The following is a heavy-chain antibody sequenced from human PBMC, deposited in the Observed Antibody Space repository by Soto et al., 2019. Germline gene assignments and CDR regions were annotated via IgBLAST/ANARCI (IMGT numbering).Heavy chain of an antibody. J-gene: IGHJ6*02. D-gene: IGHD2-2*01. CDR1: GGTFSSYA. V-gene: IGHV1-69*01. CDR3: ARSQGSSTSLEIYYYYYYGMDV. CDR2: IIPISGTA. Sequence: QVQLVQSGAEVKKPGSSVKVACKASGGTFSSYAISWVRQAPGQGLEWMGGIIPISGTANYAQKFQGRVTITADESTSTAYMELSRLRSEDTAVYYCARSQGSSTSLEIYYYYYYGMDVWGQGTTVTVS.